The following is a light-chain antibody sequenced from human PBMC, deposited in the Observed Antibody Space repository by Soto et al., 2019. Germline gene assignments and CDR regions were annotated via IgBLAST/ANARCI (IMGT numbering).Light chain of an antibody. CDR2: GNS. V-gene: IGLV1-40*01. CDR3: QSYDSSLSGVFYV. Sequence: QSVLTQPPSVSGAPGQRVTISCTGSSSNIWAGYDVHWYQQLPGTAPKLLIYGNSNRPSGVPDRFSGSKSGTSASLAITGLQAEDEADYYCQSYDSSLSGVFYVFGTGTKVTVL. CDR1: SSNIWAGYD. J-gene: IGLJ1*01.